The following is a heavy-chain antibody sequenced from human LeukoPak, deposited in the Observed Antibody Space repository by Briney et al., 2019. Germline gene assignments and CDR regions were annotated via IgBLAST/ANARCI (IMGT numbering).Heavy chain of an antibody. CDR1: GFTFSAYS. CDR3: AKLGGQELHNYYVAV. CDR2: IGISSGNT. V-gene: IGHV3-48*01. D-gene: IGHD3-16*01. J-gene: IGHJ6*03. Sequence: GGSLRLSCAASGFTFSAYSMNWVRQAPGKGLEWIPYIGISSGNTKYADSVKGRFTISRDNSNNTLYLQMNSLRAEDTAVYYCAKLGGQELHNYYVAVCGKGTTVAVSS.